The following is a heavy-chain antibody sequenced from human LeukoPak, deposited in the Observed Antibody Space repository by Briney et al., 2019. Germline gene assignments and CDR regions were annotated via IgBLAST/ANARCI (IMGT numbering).Heavy chain of an antibody. D-gene: IGHD1-26*01. J-gene: IGHJ4*02. CDR2: INPNSGGT. V-gene: IGHV1-2*02. CDR3: ARVSGYSGINY. Sequence: ASVKVSCKASGYTFTSYGISWVRQAPGQGLEWMGWINPNSGGTNYAQKFQGRVTMTRDTSISTAYMELSSLRSEDTAVYYCARVSGYSGINYWGQGTLVTVSS. CDR1: GYTFTSYG.